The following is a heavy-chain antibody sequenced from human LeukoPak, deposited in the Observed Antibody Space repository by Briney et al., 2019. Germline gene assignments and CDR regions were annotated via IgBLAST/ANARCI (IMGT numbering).Heavy chain of an antibody. D-gene: IGHD3-10*01. CDR3: ARDSVDGSGTYYNDSPDY. V-gene: IGHV1-18*01. Sequence: ALVKVSCKASGYTFTSYGISWVRQAPGQGLECMAWISAYNGNTDYAQNLRGRVTMTTDTSTSTAYMELRSLSSDDTAVYYCARDSVDGSGTYYNDSPDYWGQGTLVTVSS. J-gene: IGHJ4*02. CDR1: GYTFTSYG. CDR2: ISAYNGNT.